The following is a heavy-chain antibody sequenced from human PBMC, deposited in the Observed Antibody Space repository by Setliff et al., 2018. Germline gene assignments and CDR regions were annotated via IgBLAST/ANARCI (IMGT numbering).Heavy chain of an antibody. CDR1: GGSISSGSDY. J-gene: IGHJ6*03. D-gene: IGHD6-19*01. CDR2: IYTSGST. V-gene: IGHV4-61*09. CDR3: ARAISGWYSAHYYYMDV. Sequence: LSLTCSVSGGSISSGSDYWTWIRQPAGKGLEWIGHIYTSGSTSYNPSLKSRVTISVDTSKAQFSLKLSSVTAADSAMYYCARAISGWYSAHYYYMDVWGKGTTVTVSS.